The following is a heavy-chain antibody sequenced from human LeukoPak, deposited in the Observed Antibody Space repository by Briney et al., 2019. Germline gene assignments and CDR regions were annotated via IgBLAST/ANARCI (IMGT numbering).Heavy chain of an antibody. CDR2: IKQDGGEK. CDR1: GFTFTTYW. Sequence: GGSLRLSCAASGFTFTTYWMTWVRQAPGKGLEWVANIKQDGGEKYYVDSVKGRFTISRDNAKNSLYPEMNSVRAEDTAVYYCARINAQSHNFWSGYPHGWFDPWGQGTLVTVSS. CDR3: ARINAQSHNFWSGYPHGWFDP. D-gene: IGHD3-3*01. J-gene: IGHJ5*02. V-gene: IGHV3-7*01.